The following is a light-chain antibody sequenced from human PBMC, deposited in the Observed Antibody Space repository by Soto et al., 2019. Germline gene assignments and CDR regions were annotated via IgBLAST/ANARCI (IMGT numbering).Light chain of an antibody. CDR3: SSYAGSSSLL. V-gene: IGLV2-8*01. J-gene: IGLJ2*01. CDR2: EVS. Sequence: QSALTHPPSASGSPGQSVTISCTGTNSDVGGYNYVSWYQQHPGKAPNLMIFEVSKRPSGVPDRFSGSKSGNTASLTVSGLQAEDEGEYYCSSYAGSSSLLFGGGTKLTVL. CDR1: NSDVGGYNY.